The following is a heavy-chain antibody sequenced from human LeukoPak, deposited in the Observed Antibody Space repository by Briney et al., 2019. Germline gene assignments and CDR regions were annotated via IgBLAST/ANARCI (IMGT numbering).Heavy chain of an antibody. CDR1: GFTFSSYA. CDR2: ISYDGSNK. V-gene: IGHV3-30-3*01. D-gene: IGHD6-13*01. Sequence: GGSLRLSCAASGFTFSSYAMHWVRQAPGKGLEWVAVISYDGSNKYYADSVKGRFIISRDNSKNTLYLQMNSLRAEDTAVYYCARSGVAAAPFDYWGQGTLVTVSS. J-gene: IGHJ4*02. CDR3: ARSGVAAAPFDY.